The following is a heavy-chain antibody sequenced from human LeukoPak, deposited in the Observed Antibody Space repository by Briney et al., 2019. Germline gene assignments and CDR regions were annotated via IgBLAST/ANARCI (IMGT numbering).Heavy chain of an antibody. J-gene: IGHJ5*02. D-gene: IGHD3-10*01. Sequence: ASVKVSCKASGYTFTSYYMHWVRQAPGQGLEWMGIINPSAGTTTYAQKFQGRVTMTRDTSTSTVHMELSSLRSEDTAVYYCARGEGSGTYYFWFDPWGQGTLVTVSS. V-gene: IGHV1-46*01. CDR1: GYTFTSYY. CDR3: ARGEGSGTYYFWFDP. CDR2: INPSAGTT.